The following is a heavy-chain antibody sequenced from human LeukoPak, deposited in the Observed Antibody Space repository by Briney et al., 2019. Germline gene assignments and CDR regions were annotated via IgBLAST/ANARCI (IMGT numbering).Heavy chain of an antibody. V-gene: IGHV1-69*05. CDR2: IIPIFGTA. CDR1: GGTFSSYA. CDR3: ARGDAGYSYGTFDY. J-gene: IGHJ4*02. Sequence: ASVKVSCKASGGTFSSYAISWVRQAPGQGLEWMGGIIPIFGTANYAQKFQGRVTITTDESTSTAYMELSSLRSEDTVVYYCARGDAGYSYGTFDYWGQGTLVTVSS. D-gene: IGHD5-18*01.